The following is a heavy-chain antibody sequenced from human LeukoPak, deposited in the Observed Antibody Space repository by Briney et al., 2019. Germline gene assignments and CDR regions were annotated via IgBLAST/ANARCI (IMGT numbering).Heavy chain of an antibody. J-gene: IGHJ4*02. CDR2: INHSGST. V-gene: IGHV4-34*01. CDR3: ARRRCSSTSCYRQKYYFDY. Sequence: SETLSLTCAVYGGSFSGYYWSWIRQPPGKGLEWIGEINHSGSTNYNPSLKSRVTISVDTSKDQFSLKLSSVTAADTAVYYCARRRCSSTSCYRQKYYFDYWGQGTLVTVSS. CDR1: GGSFSGYY. D-gene: IGHD2-2*02.